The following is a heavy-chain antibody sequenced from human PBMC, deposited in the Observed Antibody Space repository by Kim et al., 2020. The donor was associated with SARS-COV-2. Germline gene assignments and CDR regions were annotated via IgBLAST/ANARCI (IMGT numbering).Heavy chain of an antibody. CDR2: ISGSGGST. J-gene: IGHJ4*02. D-gene: IGHD3-10*01. V-gene: IGHV3-23*01. Sequence: GGSLRLSCAASGFTFSSYAMSWVRQAPGKGLEWVSAISGSGGSTYYADSVKGRFTISRDNSKNTLYLQMNSLRAEDTAVYYCAKSPSMYVLLWFGELAAHYFDYWGQGTLVTVSS. CDR1: GFTFSSYA. CDR3: AKSPSMYVLLWFGELAAHYFDY.